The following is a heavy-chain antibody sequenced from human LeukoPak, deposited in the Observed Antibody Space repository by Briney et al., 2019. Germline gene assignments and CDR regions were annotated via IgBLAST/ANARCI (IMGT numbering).Heavy chain of an antibody. Sequence: GESLKISCKGSGYTFSSSWIGWVRQMPGTGLEWMGIIYPGNSDTRYSPSFQGQVTISADKSINTAYLQWSSLKATDTGMYFCARQYGRPYDYWGQGTLVTVSS. D-gene: IGHD4-17*01. CDR2: IYPGNSDT. CDR1: GYTFSSSW. CDR3: ARQYGRPYDY. V-gene: IGHV5-51*01. J-gene: IGHJ4*02.